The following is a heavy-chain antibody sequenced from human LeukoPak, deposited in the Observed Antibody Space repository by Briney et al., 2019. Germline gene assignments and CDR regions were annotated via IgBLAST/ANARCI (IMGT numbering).Heavy chain of an antibody. V-gene: IGHV3-30*02. Sequence: GGSLRLSCAASGFIFSSYGMHWVRQAPGKGLEWVAFIRYDGINKYYADSVKGRFTVSRDNSKNTLYLQMNSLRAEDTAVYYCARHPSGLLWFGELEYFDYWGQGTLVTVSS. J-gene: IGHJ4*02. D-gene: IGHD3-10*01. CDR1: GFIFSSYG. CDR3: ARHPSGLLWFGELEYFDY. CDR2: IRYDGINK.